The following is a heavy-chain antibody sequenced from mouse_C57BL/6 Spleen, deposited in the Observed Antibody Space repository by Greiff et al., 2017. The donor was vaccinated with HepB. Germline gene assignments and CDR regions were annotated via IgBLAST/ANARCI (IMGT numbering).Heavy chain of an antibody. CDR1: GYSITSGYY. Sequence: DVQLQESGPGLVKPSQSLSLTCSVTGYSITSGYYWNWIRQFPGNKLEWMGYISYDGSNNYNPSLKNRISITRDTSKNQFFLKLNSVTTEETATYYCARGAGFDYWGQGTTLTVSS. V-gene: IGHV3-6*01. CDR3: ARGAGFDY. CDR2: ISYDGSN. J-gene: IGHJ2*01. D-gene: IGHD3-3*01.